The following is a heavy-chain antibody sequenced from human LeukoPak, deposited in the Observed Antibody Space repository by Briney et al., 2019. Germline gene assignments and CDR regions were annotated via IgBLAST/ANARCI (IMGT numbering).Heavy chain of an antibody. CDR1: GFTFSSYA. V-gene: IGHV3-23*01. D-gene: IGHD4-11*01. Sequence: GGSLRLSGAASGFTFSSYAMSWVRQAPGKGLEWVSALSGSGGNPYYADSVKGRFTISRDNSKNTLYLQMNSLRAEDTAVYYCAKGDDYSNYFDYWGQGTLVTVSS. CDR3: AKGDDYSNYFDY. J-gene: IGHJ4*02. CDR2: LSGSGGNP.